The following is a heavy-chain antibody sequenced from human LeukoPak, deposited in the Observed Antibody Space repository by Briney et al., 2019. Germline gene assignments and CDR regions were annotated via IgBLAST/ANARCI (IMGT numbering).Heavy chain of an antibody. J-gene: IGHJ6*02. D-gene: IGHD3-10*01. Sequence: GGSLRLSCAASGFTFSSYAMSWVRQAPGKGLEWVSVIYSGGSTYYADSVKGRFTISRDNSKNTLYLQMNSLRAEDTAVYYCARGGITMVRGVSYGMDVWGQGTTVTVSS. CDR2: IYSGGST. V-gene: IGHV3-66*01. CDR3: ARGGITMVRGVSYGMDV. CDR1: GFTFSSYA.